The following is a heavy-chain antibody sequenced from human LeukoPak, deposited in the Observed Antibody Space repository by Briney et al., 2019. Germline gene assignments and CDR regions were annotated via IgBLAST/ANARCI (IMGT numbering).Heavy chain of an antibody. D-gene: IGHD1-26*01. V-gene: IGHV3-20*04. CDR1: GFTFDDFA. CDR2: INWNGGST. CDR3: ARGDSGSYYFDY. Sequence: GGSLRLSCAASGFTFDDFAMSWVRQAPGKGLEWVSGINWNGGSTGYADSVKGRFTISRDNAKNSLYLQMNSLRAEDTAVYYCARGDSGSYYFDYWGQGTLVTVSS. J-gene: IGHJ4*02.